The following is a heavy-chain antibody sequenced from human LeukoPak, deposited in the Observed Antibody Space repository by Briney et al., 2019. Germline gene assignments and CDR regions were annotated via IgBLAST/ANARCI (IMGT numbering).Heavy chain of an antibody. Sequence: SETLSLTCAIYGGSFSGYYWSWIRQPPGKGLEWIGEINHSGSTNYNPSLKSRVTISVDTSKKQFSLKLSSVTAADTAVYYCVTYYFDSSGPKKNYWGQGTLVTVSS. CDR3: VTYYFDSSGPKKNY. CDR2: INHSGST. V-gene: IGHV4-34*01. CDR1: GGSFSGYY. J-gene: IGHJ4*02. D-gene: IGHD3-22*01.